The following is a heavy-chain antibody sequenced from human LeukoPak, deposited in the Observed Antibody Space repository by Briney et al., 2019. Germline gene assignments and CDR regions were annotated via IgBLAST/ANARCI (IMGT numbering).Heavy chain of an antibody. D-gene: IGHD2-8*01. Sequence: ASVKVSCKASGYTFTGYYMHWVRQAPGQGLEWMGWINPNSGGTNYARKFQGRVTMTRDTSISTAYMELSRLRSDDTAVYYCARGAVGTNREDYWGQGTLVTVSS. CDR2: INPNSGGT. CDR3: ARGAVGTNREDY. J-gene: IGHJ4*02. CDR1: GYTFTGYY. V-gene: IGHV1-2*02.